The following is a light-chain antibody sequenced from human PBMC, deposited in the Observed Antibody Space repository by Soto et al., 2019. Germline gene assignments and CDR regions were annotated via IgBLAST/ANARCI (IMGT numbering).Light chain of an antibody. CDR1: QSLVHSDGIAY. CDR3: MQGTHWPIT. V-gene: IGKV2-30*02. J-gene: IGKJ5*01. Sequence: DEVMTQSPLSLPVTLGQPASISCRSNQSLVHSDGIAYFSWFQQRPGRSPRRLIYKVSNRDSGVPARFSGSGSGTDFALKISSVEAEDVGVYYCMQGTHWPITSAQGTRPEI. CDR2: KVS.